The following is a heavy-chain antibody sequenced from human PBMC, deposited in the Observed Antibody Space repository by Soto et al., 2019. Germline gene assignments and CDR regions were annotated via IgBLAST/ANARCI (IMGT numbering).Heavy chain of an antibody. CDR3: ARSEEDSDDYYYGMDV. CDR2: TYYRSRWYS. J-gene: IGHJ6*02. CDR1: GDTVSRNSLS. V-gene: IGHV6-1*01. Sequence: SQTLSLTCVGCGDTVSRNSLSWNWGRHSPSRGLEWLGRTYYRSRWYSDYAVSVRSRIDINADTSKNQVSLQLNCVTPEDTAVYYCARSEEDSDDYYYGMDVWGQGTTVTVSS. D-gene: IGHD2-15*01.